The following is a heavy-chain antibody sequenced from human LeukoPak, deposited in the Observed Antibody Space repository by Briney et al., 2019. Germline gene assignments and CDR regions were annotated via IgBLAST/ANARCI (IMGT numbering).Heavy chain of an antibody. V-gene: IGHV1-18*04. J-gene: IGHJ4*02. Sequence: EASVKVSCKASGYTFTGYYMHWVRQAPGQGLEWMGWISAYNGNTNYAQKLQGRVTMTTDTSTSTAYMELSSLRSEDTAVYYCARDRMNYDSSGYYSDYWGQGTLVTVSS. CDR2: ISAYNGNT. CDR1: GYTFTGYY. CDR3: ARDRMNYDSSGYYSDY. D-gene: IGHD3-22*01.